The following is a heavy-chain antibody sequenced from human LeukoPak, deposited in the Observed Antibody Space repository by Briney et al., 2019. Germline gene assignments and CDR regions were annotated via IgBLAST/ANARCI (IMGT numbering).Heavy chain of an antibody. D-gene: IGHD3-9*01. V-gene: IGHV4-31*03. J-gene: IGHJ2*01. CDR2: IYYSGST. CDR1: GGSISSGGYY. Sequence: SETLSLTCTVSGGSISSGGYYWSWIRQHPGKGLEWIGYIYYSGSTYYNPSLKSRVTISVDTSKNQFSLKLSSVTAADTAVYYCARAAPVLRYFDWSLGDFDLWGRGTLVTVSS. CDR3: ARAAPVLRYFDWSLGDFDL.